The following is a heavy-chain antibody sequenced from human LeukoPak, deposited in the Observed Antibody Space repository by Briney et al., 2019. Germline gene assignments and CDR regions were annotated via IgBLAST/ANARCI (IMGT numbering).Heavy chain of an antibody. CDR1: GFTFDDYA. CDR3: AKEWSFGYSYGYRGYYFDY. CDR2: ISWNSGSI. V-gene: IGHV3-9*01. D-gene: IGHD5-18*01. Sequence: GRSLRLSCAASGFTFDDYAMHWVRQAPGKGLEWVSGISWNSGSIGYADSVKGRLTISRDNAKNSLYLQMNSLRAEDTALYYCAKEWSFGYSYGYRGYYFDYWGQGTLVTVSS. J-gene: IGHJ4*02.